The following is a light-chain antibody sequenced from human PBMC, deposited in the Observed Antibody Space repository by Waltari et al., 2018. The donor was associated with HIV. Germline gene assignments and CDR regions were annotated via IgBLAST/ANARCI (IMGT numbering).Light chain of an antibody. CDR3: QQYKSYWT. CDR1: QSISSW. J-gene: IGKJ1*01. Sequence: DIQMTQSPSTLSASIGDRVTITCRASQSISSWLAWYQQKPGTAPKLLIYGASTLESGVPSRFSGSGSGTEFTLTISRLQPDDFATYYCQQYKSYWTFGQGTKVDIK. V-gene: IGKV1-5*03. CDR2: GAS.